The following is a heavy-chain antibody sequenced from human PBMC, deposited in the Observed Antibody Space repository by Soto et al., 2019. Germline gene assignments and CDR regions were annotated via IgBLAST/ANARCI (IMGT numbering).Heavy chain of an antibody. J-gene: IGHJ6*02. Sequence: GGSLRLSCEVSGFTLNTYSMNWVRQAPGKGLEWVSFITSSGSTTYYADSVKGRFTVSRDNVKNSLFLQMNRLTAEDTALYYCAKVAARGSYYYYGMDVWGQGTTVTVSS. CDR2: ITSSGSTT. D-gene: IGHD3-16*01. CDR1: GFTLNTYS. CDR3: AKVAARGSYYYYGMDV. V-gene: IGHV3-48*01.